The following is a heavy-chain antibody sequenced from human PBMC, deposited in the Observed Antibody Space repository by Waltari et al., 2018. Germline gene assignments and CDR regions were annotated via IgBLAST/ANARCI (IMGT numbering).Heavy chain of an antibody. D-gene: IGHD3-3*01. CDR2: ISSSGSTI. J-gene: IGHJ4*02. Sequence: QVQLQESGPGLVKPSETLSLTCTVSGGSISSYYWSWIRQPAGKGLEWVSYISSSGSTIYYADSVKGRFTISRDNAKNSLYLQMNSLRAEDTAVYYYARGENDFWSGVAFDYWGQGTLVTVSS. V-gene: IGHV3-11*04. CDR3: ARGENDFWSGVAFDY. CDR1: GGSISSYY.